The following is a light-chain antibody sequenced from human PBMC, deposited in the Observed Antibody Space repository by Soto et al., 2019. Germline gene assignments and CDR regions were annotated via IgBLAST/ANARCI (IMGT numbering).Light chain of an antibody. J-gene: IGKJ3*01. CDR1: QSVSSSY. CDR2: GAS. CDR3: QQYGSSPGKFT. V-gene: IGKV3-20*01. Sequence: EIVLTQSPGTLSLSPGERATLSCRASQSVSSSYLAWYQQKPGQAPRLLIYGASSRATGIPDRFSGSGSGTDFTLTIRRLEPEDFAVYYCQQYGSSPGKFTFGPGTKVDIK.